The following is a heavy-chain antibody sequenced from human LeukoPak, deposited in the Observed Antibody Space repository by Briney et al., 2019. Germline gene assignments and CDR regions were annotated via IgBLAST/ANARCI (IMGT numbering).Heavy chain of an antibody. J-gene: IGHJ2*01. CDR3: VREPAYTGTWWYPDL. D-gene: IGHD3-16*01. V-gene: IGHV3-13*01. CDR1: GFTFSDYD. CDR2: IDPAGNT. Sequence: GGSLRLSCVASGFTFSDYDMHWVRQATGKGLEWISAIDPAGNTWYSDSVKGRFTISRENAKSSLFLQLNSLRAADTAAYYCVREPAYTGTWWYPDLWGRGALVTVSS.